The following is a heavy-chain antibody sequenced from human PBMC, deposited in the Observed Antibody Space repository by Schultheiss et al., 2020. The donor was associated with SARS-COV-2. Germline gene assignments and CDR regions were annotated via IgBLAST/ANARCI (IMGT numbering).Heavy chain of an antibody. J-gene: IGHJ6*02. Sequence: GGSLRLSCAASGFTFDDYGMSWVRQAPGKGLEWVAVISYDGSNKYYADSVKGRFTISRDNSKNTLYLQMNSLRAEDTALYYCAKGYGSGTYSAVGDVWGQGTTVTVSS. V-gene: IGHV3-30*18. D-gene: IGHD3-10*01. CDR3: AKGYGSGTYSAVGDV. CDR1: GFTFDDYG. CDR2: ISYDGSNK.